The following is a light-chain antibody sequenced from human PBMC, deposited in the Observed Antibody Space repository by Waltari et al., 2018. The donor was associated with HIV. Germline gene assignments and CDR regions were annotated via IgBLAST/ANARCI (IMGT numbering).Light chain of an antibody. V-gene: IGLV1-47*01. CDR3: AAWDDSLGGLHVV. Sequence: QSVLTQPPSASGTPGQRVTISCSGSSSNIGRHYVYWYQQLPGTAPKLLIYRNNQRPSGVPDRFSGSKSGTSASLAISGLRSEDEADYYCAAWDDSLGGLHVVFGGGTKVTVL. CDR1: SSNIGRHY. CDR2: RNN. J-gene: IGLJ2*01.